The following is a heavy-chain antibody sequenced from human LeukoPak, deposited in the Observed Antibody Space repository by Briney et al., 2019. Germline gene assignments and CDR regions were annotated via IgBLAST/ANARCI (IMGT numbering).Heavy chain of an antibody. CDR2: ISSSGSTI. V-gene: IGHV3-11*01. CDR3: AREGSTTVTSDLFDY. CDR1: GFTFSDYY. J-gene: IGHJ4*02. D-gene: IGHD4-17*01. Sequence: GGSLRLSCAASGFTFSDYYMSWIRQAPGKGLEWVSYISSSGSTIYYADSVKSRFTISGDNAKNSLYLQMNSLRAEDTAVYYCAREGSTTVTSDLFDYWGQGTLVTVSS.